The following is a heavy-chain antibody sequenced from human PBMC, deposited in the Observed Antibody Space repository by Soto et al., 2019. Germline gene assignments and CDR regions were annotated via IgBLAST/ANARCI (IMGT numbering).Heavy chain of an antibody. CDR2: IKQDRREK. CDR1: GFTFISYW. J-gene: IGHJ4*02. Sequence: GGSLRLSCAASGFTFISYWMSWVRQAPGKGLEWVANIKQDRREKNYVDKVKGRFTISRDNAKNSLYLQMNSLRAEDTAVYYCARDRGWYNYWGQGTLVTVSS. CDR3: ARDRGWYNY. V-gene: IGHV3-7*01. D-gene: IGHD6-19*01.